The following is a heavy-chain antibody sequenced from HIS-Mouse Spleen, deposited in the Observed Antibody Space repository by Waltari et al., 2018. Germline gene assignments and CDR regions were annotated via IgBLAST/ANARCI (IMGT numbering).Heavy chain of an antibody. Sequence: EVQLVESGGGLVQPGGSLRLSCAASGFTFSSYWMHWVRQAPGKVLVGVSSINSDGSSTSYADSVKGRFTISRDNAKNTLYLQMNSLRAEDTAVYYCARDLGYSSSSEVWFDPWGQGTLVTVST. J-gene: IGHJ5*02. V-gene: IGHV3-74*01. D-gene: IGHD6-6*01. CDR3: ARDLGYSSSSEVWFDP. CDR2: INSDGSST. CDR1: GFTFSSYW.